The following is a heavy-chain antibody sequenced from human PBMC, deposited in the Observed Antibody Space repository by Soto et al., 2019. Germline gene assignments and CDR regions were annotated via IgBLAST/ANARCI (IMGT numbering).Heavy chain of an antibody. CDR2: INHSGST. J-gene: IGHJ6*02. CDR1: GGSFSGYY. CDR3: ARRVRLGYQLAPGQYGMDL. V-gene: IGHV4-34*01. D-gene: IGHD2-2*01. Sequence: QVQLQQWGAGLLKPSETLSLTCAVYGGSFSGYYWSWIRQPPGKGLEWIGEINHSGSTNYNPSLKQRVTISVDTSKNQFSLKLSSVGAAATAVYYCARRVRLGYQLAPGQYGMDLWGQGTTVTVSS.